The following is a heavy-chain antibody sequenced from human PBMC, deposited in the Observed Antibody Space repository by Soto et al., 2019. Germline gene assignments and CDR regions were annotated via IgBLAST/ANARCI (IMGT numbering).Heavy chain of an antibody. V-gene: IGHV5-51*01. CDR1: GCSFTSYW. J-gene: IGHJ4*02. CDR3: ARHGEKGYDFWSGYFFDY. CDR2: IYPGDSDT. D-gene: IGHD3-3*01. Sequence: GESLKISCKGSGCSFTSYWIGWVRQMPGKGLEWMGIIYPGDSDTRYSPSFQGQVTISADKSISTAYLQWSSLKASDTAMYYCARHGEKGYDFWSGYFFDYWGQGTLDTVSS.